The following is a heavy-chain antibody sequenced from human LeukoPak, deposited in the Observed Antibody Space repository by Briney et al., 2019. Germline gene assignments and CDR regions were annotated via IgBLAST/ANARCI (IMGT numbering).Heavy chain of an antibody. V-gene: IGHV1-18*01. J-gene: IGHJ4*02. CDR1: GYTFTGYG. Sequence: ASVTVSCKASGYTFTGYGISWVRQAPGQGLEWMGWISAYNGNTNYAQKLQGRVTMTTDTSTSTAYMELRSLRSDDTAVYYCAKDPESNTWLQADYWGQGTLVTVSS. CDR3: AKDPESNTWLQADY. D-gene: IGHD5-24*01. CDR2: ISAYNGNT.